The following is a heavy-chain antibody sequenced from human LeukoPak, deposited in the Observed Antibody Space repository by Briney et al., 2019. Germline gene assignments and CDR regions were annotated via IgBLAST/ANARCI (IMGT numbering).Heavy chain of an antibody. J-gene: IGHJ3*02. D-gene: IGHD3-22*01. V-gene: IGHV3-21*01. CDR2: ISSGSTYI. CDR3: AAHYYDSSGWLGPFDI. Sequence: GGSLRLSRAASGFTFSSYTMNWVRQAPGRGLEWVSSISSGSTYIYYADSGKGRFTTSRNNAKNSLYLQMNSLRAEDTAVYYCAAHYYDSSGWLGPFDIWGQGTMVTVSS. CDR1: GFTFSSYT.